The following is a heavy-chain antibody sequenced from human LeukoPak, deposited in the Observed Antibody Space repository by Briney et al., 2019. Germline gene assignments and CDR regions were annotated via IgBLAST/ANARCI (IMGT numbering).Heavy chain of an antibody. CDR2: ISSSSSYI. Sequence: GGSLRLSCAASGFTFSSYSMNWVRQAPGKGLEWFSSISSSSSYIYYADSVKGRFTISRDNAKNSLYLQMNSLRAEDTAVYYCATVTDDYGDYSAFDIWGQGTMVTVSS. CDR3: ATVTDDYGDYSAFDI. CDR1: GFTFSSYS. V-gene: IGHV3-21*01. D-gene: IGHD4-17*01. J-gene: IGHJ3*02.